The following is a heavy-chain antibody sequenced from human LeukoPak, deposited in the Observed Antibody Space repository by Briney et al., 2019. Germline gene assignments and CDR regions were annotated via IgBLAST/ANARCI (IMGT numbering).Heavy chain of an antibody. CDR3: ARRYGSGWYSAFDI. CDR1: GFTFSSYW. J-gene: IGHJ3*02. Sequence: PGGSLRLSCAASGFTFSSYWMSWVRQAPGKGLEWVADIKQDGSEKYYVDSVKGRFTISRDNAKNSLYLQMNSLRAEDTAVYYCARRYGSGWYSAFDIWGQGTMVTVSS. CDR2: IKQDGSEK. V-gene: IGHV3-7*01. D-gene: IGHD6-19*01.